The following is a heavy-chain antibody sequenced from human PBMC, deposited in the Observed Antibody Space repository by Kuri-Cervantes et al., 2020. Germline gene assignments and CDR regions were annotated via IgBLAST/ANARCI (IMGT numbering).Heavy chain of an antibody. D-gene: IGHD3-10*01. J-gene: IGHJ5*02. CDR1: GDIFRTYG. Sequence: SVKVSCKASGDIFRTYGVSWVRQAPGQGLECLGGFIPIFDSPDYAQEFQGRVTITTDESTSTAYLELRSLRSDDTAVYYCARDTDIRITLSRGVRWFDPWGQGTLVTVSS. V-gene: IGHV1-69*05. CDR2: FIPIFDSP. CDR3: ARDTDIRITLSRGVRWFDP.